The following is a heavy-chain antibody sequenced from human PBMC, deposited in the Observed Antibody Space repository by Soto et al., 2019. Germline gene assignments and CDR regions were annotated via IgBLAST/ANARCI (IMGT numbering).Heavy chain of an antibody. CDR2: IIPILGIA. V-gene: IGHV1-69*02. D-gene: IGHD3-10*01. CDR3: ATRRGAAVNDY. J-gene: IGHJ4*02. Sequence: QVQLVQSGAGVKKPGSSVKVSCKASGGTFSSYTISWVRQAPGQGLEWMGRIIPILGIANNAQKSQRRVTITGDNATSTAYRARTHSRSEGLDVSYFATRRGAAVNDYRGQGGLGSIS. CDR1: GGTFSSYT.